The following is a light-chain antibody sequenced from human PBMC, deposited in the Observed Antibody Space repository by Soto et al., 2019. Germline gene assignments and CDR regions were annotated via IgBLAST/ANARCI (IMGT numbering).Light chain of an antibody. CDR2: EVS. CDR1: SSDVGGYNY. Sequence: QSALTQPPSASGSPGHSVTISCTGTSSDVGGYNYVSWYQQHPGKAPQLMIYEVSRRPSGVPDRFSGSKSGNTASLTVSGLQAEDEADYYCSSYAGSNNLLLGGGTKLTVL. J-gene: IGLJ2*01. CDR3: SSYAGSNNLL. V-gene: IGLV2-8*01.